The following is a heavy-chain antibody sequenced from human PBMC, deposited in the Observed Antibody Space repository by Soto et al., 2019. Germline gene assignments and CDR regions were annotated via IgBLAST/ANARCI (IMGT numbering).Heavy chain of an antibody. Sequence: EVLLVESGGGLVQPGGSLRLSCAASGFTVSSNYMNWVRQAPGKGLEWVSVIYSGVSTYYADSVKGRFTISRDNSKNTLYLQMNTLRAEDTAVYYCARGWWAHFDYWGQGTLVTVSS. CDR3: ARGWWAHFDY. CDR2: IYSGVST. CDR1: GFTVSSNY. J-gene: IGHJ4*02. D-gene: IGHD2-15*01. V-gene: IGHV3-66*01.